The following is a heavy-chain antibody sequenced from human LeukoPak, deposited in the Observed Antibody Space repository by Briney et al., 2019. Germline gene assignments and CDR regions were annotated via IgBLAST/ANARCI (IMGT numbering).Heavy chain of an antibody. CDR1: GVTFSNYW. V-gene: IGHV3-7*01. CDR3: AREFCSSTNCYFDY. Sequence: GGSLRLSCAASGVTFSNYWMTWVRQAPGKGLEWVASIKQDGSERYYVDSVKGRFTISRDNAKNSLYLQMNSLRAEDTAVYYCAREFCSSTNCYFDYWGQGTLVTVSS. D-gene: IGHD2-2*01. J-gene: IGHJ4*02. CDR2: IKQDGSER.